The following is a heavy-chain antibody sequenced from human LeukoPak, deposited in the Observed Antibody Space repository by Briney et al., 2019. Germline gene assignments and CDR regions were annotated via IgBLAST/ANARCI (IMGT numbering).Heavy chain of an antibody. CDR3: ARDPDP. V-gene: IGHV4-34*01. CDR2: INHSGST. Sequence: SETLSLTCAAYGGSFSGYYWSWIRQPPGKGLEWIGEINHSGSTNYNPSLKSRVTISVDTSKNQFSLKLSSVTAADTAVYYCARDPDPWGQGTLVTVSS. CDR1: GGSFSGYY. J-gene: IGHJ5*02.